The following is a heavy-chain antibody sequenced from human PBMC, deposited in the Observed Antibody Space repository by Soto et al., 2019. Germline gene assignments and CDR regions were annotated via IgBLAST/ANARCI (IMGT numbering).Heavy chain of an antibody. J-gene: IGHJ4*02. CDR2: TSGSGSRT. V-gene: IGHV3-23*01. D-gene: IGHD6-13*01. CDR1: GFKFWSYD. CDR3: VKGSSIWYRKIDY. Sequence: PGGSLSLSCTASGFKFWSYDMNWVRQAHGKGLEWVSATSGSGSRTFYTDSVKGRFTISRDKSQNTWYLQMNSLRVEDTATYYCVKGSSIWYRKIDYWGQGTPVTVSS.